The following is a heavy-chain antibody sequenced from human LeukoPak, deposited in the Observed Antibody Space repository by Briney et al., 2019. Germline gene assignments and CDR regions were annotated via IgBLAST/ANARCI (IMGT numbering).Heavy chain of an antibody. J-gene: IGHJ4*02. V-gene: IGHV3-33*01. Sequence: GGSLRLSCAASGVTFSSYGMHWVRQAPGKGLEWVAFIWYDGSNKYYADSVKGRSTISRDNSKNTLYLQMNSLRAEDTAVYYCARSATYYYDSSGYYYFDYWGQGTLATVSS. CDR2: IWYDGSNK. D-gene: IGHD3-22*01. CDR1: GVTFSSYG. CDR3: ARSATYYYDSSGYYYFDY.